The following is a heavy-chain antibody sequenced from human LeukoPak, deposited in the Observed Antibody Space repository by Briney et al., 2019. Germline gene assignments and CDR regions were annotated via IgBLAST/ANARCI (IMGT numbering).Heavy chain of an antibody. CDR2: IKQDGSEK. V-gene: IGHV3-7*01. J-gene: IGHJ3*02. D-gene: IGHD1-1*01. CDR3: ARDAGRREDI. Sequence: GGSLRLSCATSGFTFTSFWFTWARQAPGKGLEWVASIKQDGSEKHYVDSVEGRFTISRDNAKNSLFLQMNSLRAEDTALYYCARDAGRREDIWGQGTMVTVSS. CDR1: GFTFTSFW.